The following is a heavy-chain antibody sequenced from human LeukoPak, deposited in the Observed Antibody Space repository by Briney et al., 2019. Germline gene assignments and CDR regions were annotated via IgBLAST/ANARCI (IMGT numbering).Heavy chain of an antibody. D-gene: IGHD3-22*01. CDR3: ARGSPFGPRGTRYYYDSSGSPFDY. V-gene: IGHV4-34*01. Sequence: SETLSLTCAVYGGSFSGYYWSWIRQPPGKGLEWIGEINHSGSTNYNPSLKSRVTISVDTSKNQFSLKLSSVTAADTAVYYCARGSPFGPRGTRYYYDSSGSPFDYWGQGTLVTVSS. J-gene: IGHJ4*02. CDR2: INHSGST. CDR1: GGSFSGYY.